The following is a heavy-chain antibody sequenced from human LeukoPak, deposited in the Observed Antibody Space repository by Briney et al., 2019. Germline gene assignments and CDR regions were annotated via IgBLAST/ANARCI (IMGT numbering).Heavy chain of an antibody. V-gene: IGHV1-2*02. CDR2: INPNSGGT. Sequence: ASVKVSCKASGYTFTDYYIRWVRQAPGQGLEWMGWINPNSGGTNYAQKFQGRVTMTRDTSISTAYMELSRLRSDDTAVYYCARVRLSYYYGSGSEGDAFDIWGQGTMVTVSS. CDR3: ARVRLSYYYGSGSEGDAFDI. J-gene: IGHJ3*02. CDR1: GYTFTDYY. D-gene: IGHD3-10*01.